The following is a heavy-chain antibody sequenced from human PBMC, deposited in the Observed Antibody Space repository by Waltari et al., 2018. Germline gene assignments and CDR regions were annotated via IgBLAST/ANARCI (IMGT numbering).Heavy chain of an antibody. V-gene: IGHV3-30*14. CDR2: ISYDGSNK. CDR1: GFTFSSYA. Sequence: QVQLVESGGGVVQPGRSLRLSCAASGFTFSSYAMHWVRQAPGKGREWVAVISYDGSNKYYADPVKGRFTSSRDNSKNTLYLQMNSLRAEDTAVYYCARARVVGDYYYYGMDVWGQGTTVTVSS. J-gene: IGHJ6*02. D-gene: IGHD3-10*01. CDR3: ARARVVGDYYYYGMDV.